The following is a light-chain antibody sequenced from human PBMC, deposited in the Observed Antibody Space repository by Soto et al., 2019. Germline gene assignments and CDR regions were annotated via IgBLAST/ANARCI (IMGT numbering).Light chain of an antibody. CDR2: ETS. V-gene: IGKV3-11*01. Sequence: EIVLTQSPATLSLSPGERATLSCRASQTVNSHLAWYQQKPGQAPRLLIFETSNRATGVPVKFSGSGSGTDFTLTISSLEPEDLAIYYCQQRNAWPETFGQGTKLEIK. CDR3: QQRNAWPET. J-gene: IGKJ2*01. CDR1: QTVNSH.